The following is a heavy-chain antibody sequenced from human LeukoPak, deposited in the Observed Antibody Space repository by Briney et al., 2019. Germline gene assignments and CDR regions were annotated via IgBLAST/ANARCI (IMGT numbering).Heavy chain of an antibody. CDR2: ISVYNGNT. CDR1: GYTFSNYG. J-gene: IGHJ4*02. CDR3: ARDVRYSSSSGIFDY. V-gene: IGHV1-18*01. D-gene: IGHD6-6*01. Sequence: ASVKVSCKASGYTFSNYGIAWVRQAPGQGLEWVGWISVYNGNTNYPRNLQGRVTMTTDTSTSTAYMELRSLRSDDTAVYYCARDVRYSSSSGIFDYWGQGTLVTVSS.